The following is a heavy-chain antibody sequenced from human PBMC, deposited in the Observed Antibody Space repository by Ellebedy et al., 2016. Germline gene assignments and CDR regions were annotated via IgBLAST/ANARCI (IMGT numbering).Heavy chain of an antibody. D-gene: IGHD6-13*01. Sequence: ASVKVSXXASGYTFTSYGISWVRQAPGQGLEWMGWISAYNGNTNYAQKLQGRVTMTTDTSTSTAYMELRSLRSDDTAVYYCARAPSSWSNWFDPWGQGTLVTVSS. CDR2: ISAYNGNT. J-gene: IGHJ5*02. V-gene: IGHV1-18*01. CDR3: ARAPSSWSNWFDP. CDR1: GYTFTSYG.